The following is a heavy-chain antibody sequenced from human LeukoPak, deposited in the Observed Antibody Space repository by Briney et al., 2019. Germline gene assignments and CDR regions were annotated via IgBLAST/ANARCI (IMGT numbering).Heavy chain of an antibody. D-gene: IGHD3-10*01. V-gene: IGHV4-34*01. Sequence: SETLSLTYALSGGSFGDYHWSWIRQPPGKGLEWIGEIHQRGVTAYNPSLKSRVTLSIDASKRQFSVKLTSVTAADTAVYFCGSLQQIRGLSVFDFWGQGALVTVSS. CDR2: IHQRGVT. CDR3: GSLQQIRGLSVFDF. CDR1: GGSFGDYH. J-gene: IGHJ4*02.